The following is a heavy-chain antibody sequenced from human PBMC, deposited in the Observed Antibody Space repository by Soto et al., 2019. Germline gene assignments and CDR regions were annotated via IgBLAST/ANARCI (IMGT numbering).Heavy chain of an antibody. CDR3: ARAWAVGAVAATSMVGGDY. J-gene: IGHJ4*02. V-gene: IGHV3-30-3*01. Sequence: QVQLVESGGGVVQPGKSLRLSCAASGFTFRNYAMHWVRQAPGKGLKWVAVISYDGNNKHYADSVKGRFTISRDSYKNTLYLQMNSLRPEDTAVYYCARAWAVGAVAATSMVGGDYWGQGTPVTVTS. D-gene: IGHD6-19*01. CDR1: GFTFRNYA. CDR2: ISYDGNNK.